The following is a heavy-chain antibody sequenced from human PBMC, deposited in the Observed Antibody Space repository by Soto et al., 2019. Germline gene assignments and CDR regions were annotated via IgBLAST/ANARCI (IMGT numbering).Heavy chain of an antibody. D-gene: IGHD3-16*01. CDR3: ARHEVEIRFGYYYGIDV. V-gene: IGHV4-39*01. CDR1: GDSISSSNYY. Sequence: PSETLSLTCTVSGDSISSSNYYWGWIRQPPGKGLEWIGSIYNSGRTYYNPSLNSRVTISVDTSKNHFSLKLSSVTAADTAVYYCARHEVEIRFGYYYGIDVWGQGTTVTVYS. J-gene: IGHJ6*02. CDR2: IYNSGRT.